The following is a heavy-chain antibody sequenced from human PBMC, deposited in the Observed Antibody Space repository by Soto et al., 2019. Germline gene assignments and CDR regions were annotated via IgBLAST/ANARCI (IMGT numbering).Heavy chain of an antibody. J-gene: IGHJ6*02. CDR2: ISWDSGTI. CDR3: AKDNGGVWSVTRGGYYAYYGMDV. Sequence: SLRLSCAASGFTFGDHAMHWVRQVPGRGLEWVSGISWDSGTIDYGDSVRGRFTISRDNAKNSLYLQMNSLRPEDTAFYFCAKDNGGVWSVTRGGYYAYYGMDVRGQRNTVTVS. D-gene: IGHD3-3*01. V-gene: IGHV3-9*01. CDR1: GFTFGDHA.